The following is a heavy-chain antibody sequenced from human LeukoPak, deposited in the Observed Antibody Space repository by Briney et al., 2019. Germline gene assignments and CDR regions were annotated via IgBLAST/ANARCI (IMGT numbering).Heavy chain of an antibody. J-gene: IGHJ5*02. Sequence: SRTLSLTCAISGDSVSSNSVTWNWIRQSPSRGLEWLGRTYYRSTWYNDYAVSVRGRITVNPDTSKNQFSLHLNSVTPEDTAVYYCARRLTQYDCFDPWGQGILVTVSS. CDR1: GDSVSSNSVT. CDR3: ARRLTQYDCFDP. D-gene: IGHD2-2*01. CDR2: TYYRSTWYN. V-gene: IGHV6-1*01.